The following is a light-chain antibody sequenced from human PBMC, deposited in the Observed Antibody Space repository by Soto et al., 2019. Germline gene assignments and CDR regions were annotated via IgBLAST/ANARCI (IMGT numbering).Light chain of an antibody. CDR3: AAWDDSLNGWV. CDR1: SSNIGSNT. Sequence: QSVLTQSPSASGTPGQRVTISCSGSSSNIGSNTVNWYQQLPGTAPKLLIYSNNQRPSGVPDRFSGSKSGTSASLAISGLQSEHEADYYCAAWDDSLNGWVFGGGTKLTVL. J-gene: IGLJ2*01. V-gene: IGLV1-44*01. CDR2: SNN.